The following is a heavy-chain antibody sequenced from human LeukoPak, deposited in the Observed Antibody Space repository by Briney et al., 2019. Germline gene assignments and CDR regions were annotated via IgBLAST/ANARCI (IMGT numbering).Heavy chain of an antibody. D-gene: IGHD3-22*01. V-gene: IGHV3-23*01. CDR1: GFTFSSYA. CDR3: AKDSSGYYLFDY. CDR2: ISGSGGST. Sequence: TGGSLRLSCAASGFTFSSYAMSWVRQAPGKGLEWVSAISGSGGSTYYADSVKGRFTISRDNSKNTLYLQTNSLRAEDTAVYYCAKDSSGYYLFDYWGQGTLVTVSS. J-gene: IGHJ4*02.